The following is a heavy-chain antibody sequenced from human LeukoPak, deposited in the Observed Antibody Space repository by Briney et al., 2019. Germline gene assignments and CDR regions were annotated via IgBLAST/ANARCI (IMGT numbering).Heavy chain of an antibody. Sequence: GASVKVSCKASGYTFTSYGISWVRQAPGQGLEWMGWIRAYNGNTNYAQKLQGRVTMTTDTSTSTAYMELRSLRSDDTAVYYCARDHYYDSSGSEDCWGQGTLVTVSS. J-gene: IGHJ4*02. CDR1: GYTFTSYG. V-gene: IGHV1-18*01. D-gene: IGHD3-22*01. CDR2: IRAYNGNT. CDR3: ARDHYYDSSGSEDC.